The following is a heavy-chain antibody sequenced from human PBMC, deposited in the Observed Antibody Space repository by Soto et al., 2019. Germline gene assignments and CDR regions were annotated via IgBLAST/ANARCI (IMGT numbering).Heavy chain of an antibody. CDR1: GFTFSSYA. CDR2: ISGSGGST. V-gene: IGHV3-23*01. J-gene: IGHJ5*02. CDR3: PTAYSPRLLNPPFDP. D-gene: IGHD2-21*02. Sequence: PWGSLRLSCAASGFTFSSYAMSWVRQAPGKGLEWVSAISGSGGSTYYADSVKGRFTISRDNSKNTLYLQMNSLRAEDTAVYYCPTAYSPRLLNPPFDPWGQGTLVTVSS.